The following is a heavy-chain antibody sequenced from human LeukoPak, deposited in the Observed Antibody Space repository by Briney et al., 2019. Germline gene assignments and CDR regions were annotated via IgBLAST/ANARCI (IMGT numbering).Heavy chain of an antibody. D-gene: IGHD3-3*01. J-gene: IGHJ4*02. V-gene: IGHV3-7*01. CDR1: GCTFSSYW. Sequence: GGSLRLSCAASGCTFSSYWMSWVRQAPGKGLEWVANIKQDGSEKYYVDSVKGRFTISRDNAKNSLYLQMNSLRAEDTAVYYCARVGYDFWSGTESFDYWGQGTLVTVSS. CDR2: IKQDGSEK. CDR3: ARVGYDFWSGTESFDY.